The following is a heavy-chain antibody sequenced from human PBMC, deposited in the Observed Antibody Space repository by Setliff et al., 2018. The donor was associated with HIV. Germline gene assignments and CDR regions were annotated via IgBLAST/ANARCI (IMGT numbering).Heavy chain of an antibody. V-gene: IGHV4-38-2*02. CDR2: IYHSGTT. J-gene: IGHJ4*02. D-gene: IGHD3-10*01. CDR1: GYSISSGYY. CDR3: AREPRDRSGSYALDF. Sequence: SETLSLTCAVSGYSISSGYYWGWIRQPPGKGLEWIGSIYHSGTTYYNPSLKSRVTISVDTSKNQFSLKLSSVTAADTAVYYCAREPRDRSGSYALDFWGQGTLVTVSS.